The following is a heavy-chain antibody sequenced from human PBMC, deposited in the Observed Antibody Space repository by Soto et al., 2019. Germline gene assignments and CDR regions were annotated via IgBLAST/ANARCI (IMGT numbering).Heavy chain of an antibody. J-gene: IGHJ4*01. CDR3: ARSGGSNSWYGVFDF. CDR2: IYFRGNS. D-gene: IGHD2-15*01. Sequence: QVQLQESGPGLVKPSQTLSVTCTVSGDSITSSPYYWSWVRQLPGRGLEWIGYIYFRGNSYYNPSLKSRVTISLDRSKNQFSLELNSVTAADTAVYYCARSGGSNSWYGVFDFWCHGTLVNVSS. CDR1: GDSITSSPYY. V-gene: IGHV4-30-4*01.